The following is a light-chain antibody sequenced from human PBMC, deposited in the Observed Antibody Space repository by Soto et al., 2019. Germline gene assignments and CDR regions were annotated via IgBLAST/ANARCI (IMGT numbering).Light chain of an antibody. CDR3: AAWDDSLSALV. J-gene: IGLJ2*01. CDR2: RNS. Sequence: QAVVTQPPSASGTPGQRVTISCSGSTSNIGNNYGYWYQQLPGTAPKLLIYRNSQRPSGVPDRFSGSKSGTSASLAISGLRSEDEADYYCAAWDDSLSALVFGGGTKLTVL. CDR1: TSNIGNNY. V-gene: IGLV1-47*01.